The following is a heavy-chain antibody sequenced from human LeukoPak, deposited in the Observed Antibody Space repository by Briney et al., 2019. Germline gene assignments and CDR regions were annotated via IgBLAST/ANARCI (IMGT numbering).Heavy chain of an antibody. CDR2: IKYDGTNK. Sequence: PGGSLRLSCVASGISFSSYWMAWVRQAPGKGLEWVANIKYDGTNKFYADSVKGRFTISRDNAKNSLFLEMNSLTADDTAVYFCAPSHDI. J-gene: IGHJ3*02. CDR1: GISFSSYW. CDR3: APSHDI. V-gene: IGHV3-7*01.